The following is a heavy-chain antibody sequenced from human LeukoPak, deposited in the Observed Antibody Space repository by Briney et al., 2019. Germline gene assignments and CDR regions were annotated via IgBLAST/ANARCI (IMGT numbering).Heavy chain of an antibody. CDR2: IVVGSGNT. D-gene: IGHD3-9*01. CDR1: GFTFTSSA. V-gene: IGHV1-58*02. J-gene: IGHJ5*02. Sequence: SVKVSCKASGFTFTSSAMQWVRQARGQRLEWIGWIVVGSGNTNYAQKFQERVTITGDMSTSTAYMELSSLRSEDTAVYYCAAAPVLRYFDWLLPWGQGTLVTVSS. CDR3: AAAPVLRYFDWLLP.